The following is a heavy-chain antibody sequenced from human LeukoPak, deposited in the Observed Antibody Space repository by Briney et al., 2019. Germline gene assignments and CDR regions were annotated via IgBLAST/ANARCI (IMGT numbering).Heavy chain of an antibody. CDR1: GGSINSYY. J-gene: IGHJ6*03. CDR3: ARNPTTVTTWYYYMDV. CDR2: IYYSGST. V-gene: IGHV4-59*01. Sequence: KPSETLSLTCTVSGGSINSYYWSWIRQPPGKGLEWMGYIYYSGSTNYYPSLKSRITISVEASKNQFYIHLSSVTAADTAVYYCARNPTTVTTWYYYMDVWGKGTTVTVSS. D-gene: IGHD4-17*01.